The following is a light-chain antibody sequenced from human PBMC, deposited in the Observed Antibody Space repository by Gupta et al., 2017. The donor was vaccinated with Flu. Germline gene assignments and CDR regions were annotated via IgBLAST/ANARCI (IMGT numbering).Light chain of an antibody. CDR3: QAWESNAAV. V-gene: IGLV3-1*01. Sequence: SYELTQPPSLSVSPGQTATITCSGDKLGDKYTFWYQQKSGQSPVLVLYQDTKRPSGIPERFSGSSSEDTVSLTISGTQALDEADYYCQAWESNAAVFGGGIRLTVL. CDR1: KLGDKY. CDR2: QDT. J-gene: IGLJ2*01.